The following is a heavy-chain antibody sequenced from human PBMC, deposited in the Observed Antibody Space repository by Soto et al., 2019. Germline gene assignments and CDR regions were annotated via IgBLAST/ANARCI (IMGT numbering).Heavy chain of an antibody. D-gene: IGHD2-2*01. Sequence: QVQLVESGGGVVQPGRSLRLSCAASGFTFRNYGMHWVRQAPGKGLEWVAVIWYDGSLIYYADSVRGRFTISRDNSKNPLFMEMNSLRAEDTAVYYCARDPSRDWYFDLWGRGTLVTVSS. CDR1: GFTFRNYG. V-gene: IGHV3-33*01. J-gene: IGHJ2*01. CDR3: ARDPSRDWYFDL. CDR2: IWYDGSLI.